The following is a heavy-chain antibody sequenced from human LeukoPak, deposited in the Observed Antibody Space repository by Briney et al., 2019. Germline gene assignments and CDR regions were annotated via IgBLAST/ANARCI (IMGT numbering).Heavy chain of an antibody. V-gene: IGHV3-21*01. CDR3: ARGSAPDSSAPDY. Sequence: GGSLRLSCAASGFTFSSYSMNWVRQAPGKGLEWVSSISSSSSYIYYADSVKGRFTISRDNAKNSLYLQMNSLRAEDTAVYYCARGSAPDSSAPDYWGQGTLVTVSS. J-gene: IGHJ4*02. D-gene: IGHD3-22*01. CDR1: GFTFSSYS. CDR2: ISSSSSYI.